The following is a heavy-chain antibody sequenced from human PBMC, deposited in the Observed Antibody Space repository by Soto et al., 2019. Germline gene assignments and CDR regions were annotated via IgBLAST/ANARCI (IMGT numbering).Heavy chain of an antibody. CDR2: VSSSGDRT. Sequence: HPGGSLRLSCAASGFTFTSNAMSWVRQGPGKGLEWVSGVSSSGDRTYYTDSVKGRFTIARDNSKNTLYLQMDSLRAEDTATYYCAKGHYNWNLPGWFDPWGQGTLVTVYS. V-gene: IGHV3-23*01. CDR1: GFTFTSNA. CDR3: AKGHYNWNLPGWFDP. D-gene: IGHD1-20*01. J-gene: IGHJ5*02.